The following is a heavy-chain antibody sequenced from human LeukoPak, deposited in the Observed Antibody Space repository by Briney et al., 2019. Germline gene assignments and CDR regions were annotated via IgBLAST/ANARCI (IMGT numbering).Heavy chain of an antibody. J-gene: IGHJ4*02. V-gene: IGHV3-53*01. Sequence: PGGSLRLSCAASGFTVSSTYMSWVRQAPGKGLEWVSVIYTAGSTYYADSVKGRFTISRDNSKNTVYLQMNSLRAEDTAVYYCASDLVYWGQGTLVTVSS. D-gene: IGHD2-8*02. CDR3: ASDLVY. CDR1: GFTVSSTY. CDR2: IYTAGST.